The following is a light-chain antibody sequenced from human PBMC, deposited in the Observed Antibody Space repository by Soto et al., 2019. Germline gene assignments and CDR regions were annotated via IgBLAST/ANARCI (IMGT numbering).Light chain of an antibody. CDR1: QSVGSRF. CDR3: QQYGSSLCT. V-gene: IGKV3-20*01. Sequence: EIVLTQSPGTLSLSPGERATLSCRASQSVGSRFLAWYQQKAGQAPRLLIYGASTRATDIPDRYSGSGSGTDFTLTISRLEPEDFEVYYCQQYGSSLCTFGQGTKLEI. J-gene: IGKJ2*02. CDR2: GAS.